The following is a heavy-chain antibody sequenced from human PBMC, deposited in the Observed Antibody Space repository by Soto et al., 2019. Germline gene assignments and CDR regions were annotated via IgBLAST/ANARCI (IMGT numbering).Heavy chain of an antibody. V-gene: IGHV4-34*01. CDR1: GGSFSGYY. D-gene: IGHD6-13*01. CDR3: ARADSSSWGDFDY. J-gene: IGHJ4*02. CDR2: INHSGST. Sequence: QVQLQQWGAGLLKPSETLSLTCAVYGGSFSGYYWSWIRQPPGKGLEWIGEINHSGSTNYNPSLKSRVTLSVDTSKNQFSLKQSSVTAADTAVYYCARADSSSWGDFDYWGQGTLVTVSS.